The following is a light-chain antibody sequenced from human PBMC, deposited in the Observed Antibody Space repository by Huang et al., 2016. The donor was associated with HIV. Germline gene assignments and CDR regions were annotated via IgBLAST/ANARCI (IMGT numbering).Light chain of an antibody. V-gene: IGKV1-39*01. CDR1: QSISTY. J-gene: IGKJ5*01. CDR2: TAS. CDR3: QQSYSALSS. Sequence: IQMTQSPTSRSASVVDRVSIACRAIQSISTYLQWYQQKPGKAPKLLISTASILHRGVPSRCSGGGSGADFTLTIRGLELDDFATYYCQQSYSALSSFGPGTRL.